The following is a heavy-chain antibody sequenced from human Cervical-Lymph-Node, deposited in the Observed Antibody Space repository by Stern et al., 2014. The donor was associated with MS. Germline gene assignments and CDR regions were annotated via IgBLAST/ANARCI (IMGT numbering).Heavy chain of an antibody. CDR1: GFSFSNYA. CDR2: ASYDGNK. J-gene: IGHJ3*01. CDR3: ARDRGIDDAFDL. D-gene: IGHD3-10*01. V-gene: IGHV3-30*01. Sequence: VQLVESGGGVVKPGRSLRLSCAASGFSFSNYAVHWVRQAPGKGLEWVAVASYDGNKYSADSVKGRFTVSRDNSKNALYLQMNSLRTEDTAVYYCARDRGIDDAFDLWGQGTMVTVSA.